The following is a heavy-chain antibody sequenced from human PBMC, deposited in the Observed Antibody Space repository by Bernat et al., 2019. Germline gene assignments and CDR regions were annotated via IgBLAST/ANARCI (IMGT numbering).Heavy chain of an antibody. Sequence: EVQLVESGGGLVKPGGSLRLSCAASGFTFSSYSMNWVRQAPGKGLEWVSSISSSSSYIYYADSVKGRFTISRDNAKNSLYLQMNSLRAEDTAVYYCARVGRYFDWLSSWFDPWGQGTLVTVSS. CDR1: GFTFSSYS. CDR2: ISSSSSYI. J-gene: IGHJ5*02. D-gene: IGHD3-9*01. V-gene: IGHV3-21*01. CDR3: ARVGRYFDWLSSWFDP.